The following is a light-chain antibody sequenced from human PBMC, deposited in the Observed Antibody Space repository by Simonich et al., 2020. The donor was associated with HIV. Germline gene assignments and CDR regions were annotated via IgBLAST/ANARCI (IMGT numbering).Light chain of an antibody. V-gene: IGKV1-5*01. CDR1: KSISSW. J-gene: IGKJ4*01. Sequence: DIQMTQSPSTLSASVGDRVNITCRASKSISSWLAWYQQKPGKDPKLLIYDASTMQSGVPSRLSGSGSGTEFTLTISSLQPEDFATYYWQQLNSYPLTFGGGTKVEIK. CDR2: DAS. CDR3: QQLNSYPLT.